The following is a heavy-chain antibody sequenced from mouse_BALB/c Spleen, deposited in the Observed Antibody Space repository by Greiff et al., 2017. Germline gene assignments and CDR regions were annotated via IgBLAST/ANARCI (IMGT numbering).Heavy chain of an antibody. CDR1: GFTFSSYT. J-gene: IGHJ2*01. V-gene: IGHV5-12-2*01. CDR3: ARHDYYGSTLDY. Sequence: EVQGVESGGGLVQPGGSLKLSCAASGFTFSSYTMSWVRQTPEKRLEWVAYISNGGGSTYYPDTVKGRFTISRDNAKNTLYLQMSSLKSEDTAMYYCARHDYYGSTLDYWGQGTTLTVSS. D-gene: IGHD1-1*01. CDR2: ISNGGGST.